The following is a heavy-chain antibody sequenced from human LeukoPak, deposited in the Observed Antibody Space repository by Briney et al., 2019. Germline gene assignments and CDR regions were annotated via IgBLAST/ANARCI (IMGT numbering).Heavy chain of an antibody. D-gene: IGHD3-10*01. J-gene: IGHJ1*01. CDR2: VYYSGAT. Sequence: PSETLTLTCNVSGVFIRSSSDFWGWIRQPPGKGLEWLGNVYYSGATYYNPSFKSRVTISVDTSKNQVSLKLSSVTAADTAVYYCASRGRDGYFQHWGQGTLVTVSS. V-gene: IGHV4-39*01. CDR3: ASRGRDGYFQH. CDR1: GVFIRSSSDF.